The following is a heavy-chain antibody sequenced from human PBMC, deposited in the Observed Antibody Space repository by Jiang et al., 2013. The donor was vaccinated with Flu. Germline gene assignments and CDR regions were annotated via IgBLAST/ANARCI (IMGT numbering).Heavy chain of an antibody. J-gene: IGHJ6*03. Sequence: GAEVKKPGASVKVSCRASGYTFTSYFMHWVRQATGQGLEWMGWMNPNSGNTGYAQKFQGRVTMTRNTSISTAYMELSSLRSEDTAVYYCARGYYYGSGSYRLDRYYYYYMDVWGKGTTVTVSS. CDR3: ARGYYYGSGSYRLDRYYYYYMDV. D-gene: IGHD3-10*01. V-gene: IGHV1-8*02. CDR2: MNPNSGNT. CDR1: GYTFTSYF.